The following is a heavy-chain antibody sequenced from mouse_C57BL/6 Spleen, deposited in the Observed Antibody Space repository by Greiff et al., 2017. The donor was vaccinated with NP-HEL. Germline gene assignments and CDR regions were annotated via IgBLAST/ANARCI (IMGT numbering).Heavy chain of an antibody. CDR3: AREGDDGYSFDY. D-gene: IGHD2-3*01. J-gene: IGHJ2*01. CDR2: ISDGGSYT. CDR1: GFTFSSYA. V-gene: IGHV5-4*01. Sequence: DVMLVESGGGLVKPGGSLKLSCAASGFTFSSYAMSWVRQTPEKRLEWVATISDGGSYTYYPDNVKGRFTISRDNAKNNLYLQMSHLKSEDTAMYYCAREGDDGYSFDYWGQGTTLTVSS.